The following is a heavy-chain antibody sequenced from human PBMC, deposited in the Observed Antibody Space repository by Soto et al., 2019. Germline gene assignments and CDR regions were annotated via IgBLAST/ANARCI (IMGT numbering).Heavy chain of an antibody. V-gene: IGHV3-23*01. J-gene: IGHJ6*02. CDR3: AMLGAAAETPPAEYYYYYGMDV. Sequence: EVQLLESGGGLVQPGGSLRLSCAASGFTFSSYAMSWVRQAPGKGLEWVSAISGSGGSTYYADSVKGRFTISRDNSKNTLYLQMNSLRAEETAVYYCAMLGAAAETPPAEYYYYYGMDVWGQGTTVTVSS. CDR1: GFTFSSYA. D-gene: IGHD6-13*01. CDR2: ISGSGGST.